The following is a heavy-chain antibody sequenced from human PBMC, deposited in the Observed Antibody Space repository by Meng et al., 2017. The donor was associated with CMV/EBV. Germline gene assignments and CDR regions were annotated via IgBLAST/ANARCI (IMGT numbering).Heavy chain of an antibody. Sequence: GESLKISCAASRFPFTSYSMHWVRQAPGKGLEWVSAISGSGGNTNYADSVKGRFTISRDNSKNTLYLQMNSLRAEDTAVYYCASSSRRIVLMLYAGDDYWGQGTLVTVSS. V-gene: IGHV3-23*01. D-gene: IGHD2-8*01. CDR2: ISGSGGNT. CDR1: RFPFTSYS. J-gene: IGHJ4*02. CDR3: ASSSRRIVLMLYAGDDY.